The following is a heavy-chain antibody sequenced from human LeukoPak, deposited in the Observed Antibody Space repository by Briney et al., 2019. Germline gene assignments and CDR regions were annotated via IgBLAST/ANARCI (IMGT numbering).Heavy chain of an antibody. V-gene: IGHV4-61*02. Sequence: PSETLSLTCTVSGDSISSGDYYWSWIRQHAGKGLEWIGRISSSGSTNYNPSLKSRVTISVDTSKNQFSLKLSSVTAADTAVYYCARVPANPNYYYYMDVWGKGTTVTVSS. J-gene: IGHJ6*03. CDR2: ISSSGST. CDR1: GDSISSGDYY. D-gene: IGHD4/OR15-4a*01. CDR3: ARVPANPNYYYYMDV.